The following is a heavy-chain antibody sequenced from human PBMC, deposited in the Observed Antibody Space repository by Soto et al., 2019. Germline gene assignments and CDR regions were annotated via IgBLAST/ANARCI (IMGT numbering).Heavy chain of an antibody. J-gene: IGHJ5*02. Sequence: SETLSLTCTVSGGSISSGGYYWSWIRQHPGKGLEWIGYIYYSGSTYYNPSLKSRVTISVDTSKNQFSLKLSSVTAADTAVYYCARQMGRVAATGWFDPWGQGTLVTVSS. CDR2: IYYSGST. D-gene: IGHD2-15*01. CDR1: GGSISSGGYY. CDR3: ARQMGRVAATGWFDP. V-gene: IGHV4-31*03.